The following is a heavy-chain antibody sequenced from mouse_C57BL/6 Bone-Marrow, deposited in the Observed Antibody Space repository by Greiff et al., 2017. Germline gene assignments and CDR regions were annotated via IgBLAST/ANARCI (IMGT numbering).Heavy chain of an antibody. D-gene: IGHD2-12*01. CDR1: GFNIKDDY. J-gene: IGHJ3*01. Sequence: VQLQQSGAELVRPGASVKLSCTASGFNIKDDYMHWVKQRPEQGLEWIGWIDPENGDTEYASKFQGKATITADTSSNTAYLQLSSLTSEDTAVYYCTTPLYRFAYWGQGTLVTVSA. CDR3: TTPLYRFAY. V-gene: IGHV14-4*01. CDR2: IDPENGDT.